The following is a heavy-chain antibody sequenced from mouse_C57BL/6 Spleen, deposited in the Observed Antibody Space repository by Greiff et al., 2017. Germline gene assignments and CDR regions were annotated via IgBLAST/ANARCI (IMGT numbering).Heavy chain of an antibody. V-gene: IGHV1-81*01. CDR3: ARAWDYAMDY. J-gene: IGHJ4*01. D-gene: IGHD4-1*01. CDR1: GYTFTSYG. CDR2: IYPRSGNT. Sequence: QVHVKQSGAELARPGASVKLSCKASGYTFTSYGISWVKQRTGQGLEWIGEIYPRSGNTYYNEKFKGKATLTADKSSSTAYMELRSLTSEDSAVYFCARAWDYAMDYWGQGTSVTVSS.